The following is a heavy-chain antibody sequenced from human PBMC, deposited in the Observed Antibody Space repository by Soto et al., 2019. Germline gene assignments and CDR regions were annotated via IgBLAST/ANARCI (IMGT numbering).Heavy chain of an antibody. Sequence: QVELGQSGAEVKKPGSSVKVSCKASGGNFITFAISWVRQAPGQGLEWMGEIIPIGSTTKSAHKFQDRVTISADGSSSTVHMELRSLKSEDTAIYFCAKKLGIDPFGSYGLDVWGQGTTVTVSS. D-gene: IGHD7-27*01. CDR1: GGNFITFA. CDR3: AKKLGIDPFGSYGLDV. J-gene: IGHJ6*02. CDR2: IIPIGSTT. V-gene: IGHV1-69*01.